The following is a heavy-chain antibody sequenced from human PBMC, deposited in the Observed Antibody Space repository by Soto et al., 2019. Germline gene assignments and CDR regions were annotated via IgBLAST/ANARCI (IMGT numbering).Heavy chain of an antibody. Sequence: ESGGGVVQPGRSLRLSCAASGFTFSSYAMHWVRQAPGKGLEWVAVISYDGSNKYYADSVKGRFTISRDNSKNTLYLQMNSLRAEDTAVYYCARDGVGWIFDYWGQGTLVTVSS. V-gene: IGHV3-30-3*01. CDR2: ISYDGSNK. J-gene: IGHJ4*02. D-gene: IGHD6-19*01. CDR3: ARDGVGWIFDY. CDR1: GFTFSSYA.